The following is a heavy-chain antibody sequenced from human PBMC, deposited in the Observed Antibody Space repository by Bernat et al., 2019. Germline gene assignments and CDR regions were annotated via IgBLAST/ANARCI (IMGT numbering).Heavy chain of an antibody. D-gene: IGHD6-19*01. CDR1: GYTFTSYG. V-gene: IGHV1-18*01. J-gene: IGHJ6*02. CDR2: ISAYNGNT. CDR3: ARDPPPGYSSGWYFYYYYGMDV. Sequence: QVQLVQSGAEVKKPGASVKVSCKASGYTFTSYGISWVRQAPGQGIEWMGWISAYNGNTNYAQKLQGRVTMTTDTSTSTAYMELRSLRSDDTAVYYCARDPPPGYSSGWYFYYYYGMDVWGQGTTVTVSS.